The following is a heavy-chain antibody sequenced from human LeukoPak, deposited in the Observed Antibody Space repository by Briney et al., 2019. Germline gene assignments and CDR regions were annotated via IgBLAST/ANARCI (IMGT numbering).Heavy chain of an antibody. CDR2: MNPNGGNT. V-gene: IGHV1-8*02. J-gene: IGHJ4*02. CDR1: GYSFIGYS. Sequence: GASVKVSCKTSGYSFIGYSLHWVRQATGQGLEWMGWMNPNGGNTGYAQKFQGRVTMTRNTSISTAYMELSSLRSEDTAVYYCARNAGSGYDFWGQGTLVTVSS. D-gene: IGHD5-12*01. CDR3: ARNAGSGYDF.